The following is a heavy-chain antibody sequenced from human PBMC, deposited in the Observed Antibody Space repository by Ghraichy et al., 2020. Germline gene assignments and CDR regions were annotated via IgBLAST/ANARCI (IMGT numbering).Heavy chain of an antibody. CDR2: ITGSAFGRTGNT. Sequence: GGSLRLSCAASGFTFSDYSVNWVRQAPGKGLEWVAYITGSAFGRTGNTIYADSVKGRFTISRDGAKNSLYLQMTSLRDEDTAVYFCARDYNYAIDHWGQGTLVTVSS. CDR3: ARDYNYAIDH. D-gene: IGHD5-18*01. J-gene: IGHJ4*02. V-gene: IGHV3-48*02. CDR1: GFTFSDYS.